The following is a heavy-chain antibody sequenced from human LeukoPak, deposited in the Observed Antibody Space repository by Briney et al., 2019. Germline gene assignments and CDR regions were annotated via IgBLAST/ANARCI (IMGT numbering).Heavy chain of an antibody. V-gene: IGHV1-18*01. Sequence: ASVKVSCKASGYTFTSYGISWVRQAPGQGLEWMGWISAYNGNTNYAQKLQGRVTMTTDTSTSTAYMELSSLRSEDTAVYYCAAVGYCSGGSCYRTAFDIWGQGTMVTVSS. J-gene: IGHJ3*02. D-gene: IGHD2-15*01. CDR2: ISAYNGNT. CDR3: AAVGYCSGGSCYRTAFDI. CDR1: GYTFTSYG.